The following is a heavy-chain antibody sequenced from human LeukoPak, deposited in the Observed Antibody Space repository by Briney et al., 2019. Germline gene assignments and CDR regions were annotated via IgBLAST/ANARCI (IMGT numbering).Heavy chain of an antibody. CDR2: ISASGGST. CDR3: AKDEVGAAAPDAFDI. V-gene: IGHV3-23*01. D-gene: IGHD6-13*01. J-gene: IGHJ3*02. CDR1: GFTFSSYA. Sequence: GGSLRLSCAASGFTFSSYAMSWVRQAPGKGLEWVSSISASGGSTYYADSVKGRFTISRDNSKNTLYLQMNSLRAEDTAVYYCAKDEVGAAAPDAFDIWGQGTMVTVSS.